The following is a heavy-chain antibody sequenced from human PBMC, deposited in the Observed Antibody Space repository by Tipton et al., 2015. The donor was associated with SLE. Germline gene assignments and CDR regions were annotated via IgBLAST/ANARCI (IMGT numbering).Heavy chain of an antibody. D-gene: IGHD3-22*01. J-gene: IGHJ6*03. CDR2: IYYSGYT. CDR1: GGSISSYY. Sequence: TLSLTCTVSGGSISSYYWSWIRQPPGKGLEWIGYIYYSGYTNYNPSLKSRLTISLDTSKNQFSLKLSSVTAADTAVYYCAREGYDSFYYYYYMDVWGKGTTVTVSS. CDR3: AREGYDSFYYYYYMDV. V-gene: IGHV4-59*01.